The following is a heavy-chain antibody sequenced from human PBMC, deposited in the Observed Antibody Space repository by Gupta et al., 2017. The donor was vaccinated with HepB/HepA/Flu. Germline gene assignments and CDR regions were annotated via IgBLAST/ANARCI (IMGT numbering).Heavy chain of an antibody. D-gene: IGHD2-15*01. CDR1: GFPFDNYG. J-gene: IGHJ6*02. CDR2: SARTGDT. V-gene: IGHV3-23*01. Sequence: EVQLLESGGGLVPPGESLTVSCAASGFPFDNYGMTWVRQVPGKGLEWVLTSARTGDTYYADSVTGRFTISRDNSKSAVFLQMNSLRAEDTAIYYCAKDTYSHTMGVWGQGTTVTVSS. CDR3: AKDTYSHTMGV.